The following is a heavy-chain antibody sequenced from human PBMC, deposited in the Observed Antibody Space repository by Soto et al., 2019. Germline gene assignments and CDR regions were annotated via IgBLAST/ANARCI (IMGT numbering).Heavy chain of an antibody. V-gene: IGHV1-8*01. D-gene: IGHD4-17*01. Sequence: QVQLVQSGAEVKKPGASVKVSCRASGYTFTSYDINWVRQATGQGLEWMGWMNPNSGNTGYAQKFQGSVTMTRNTSISTAYMELSSLRSEDTAVYYCARTRTHYYGGNDAFDIWGQGTMVTVSS. CDR3: ARTRTHYYGGNDAFDI. CDR2: MNPNSGNT. J-gene: IGHJ3*02. CDR1: GYTFTSYD.